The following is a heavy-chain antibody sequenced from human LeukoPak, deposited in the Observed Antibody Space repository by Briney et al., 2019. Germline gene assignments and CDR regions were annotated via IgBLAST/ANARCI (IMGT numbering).Heavy chain of an antibody. J-gene: IGHJ5*02. CDR1: GYTFTDYY. CDR2: INPNSGGT. D-gene: IGHD3-10*01. Sequence: GASVKVSCKASGYTFTDYYMHWVRQAPGQGLEWMGWINPNSGGTNYAQKFQGRVTMTRDTSISTAYMELSRLRSDDTAVYYCARDPMVRGIYNWFDPWGQGTLVTVSS. V-gene: IGHV1-2*02. CDR3: ARDPMVRGIYNWFDP.